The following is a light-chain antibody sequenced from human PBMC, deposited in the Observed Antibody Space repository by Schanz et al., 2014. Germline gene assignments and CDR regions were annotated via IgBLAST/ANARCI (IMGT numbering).Light chain of an antibody. J-gene: IGLJ1*01. CDR1: SSNIGSNA. Sequence: QSVLTQPPSASGTPGQRVTISCSGGSSNIGSNAVDWYQQFPGTAPQLLMSGNNQRPSGVPARFSGSKSGTSASLAISGLQAEDEADYYCQSYDSSLSGFSYVFGTGTKLTVL. CDR3: QSYDSSLSGFSYV. V-gene: IGLV1-44*01. CDR2: GNN.